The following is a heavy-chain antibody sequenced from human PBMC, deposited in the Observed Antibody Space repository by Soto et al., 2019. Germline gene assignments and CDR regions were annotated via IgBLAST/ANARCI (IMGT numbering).Heavy chain of an antibody. V-gene: IGHV3-7*03. CDR2: IKQDGSAI. CDR1: GFTFSSHW. J-gene: IGHJ3*02. Sequence: GGSLRLSCAGSGFTFSSHWMSWVRQAPGKGLEWVANIKQDGSAISYVDSVQGRFTITRDNAKNSLYLQMNSLRAEDTAVYYCARGVLRYFDWLDAFDIWGQGAMVTVSS. D-gene: IGHD3-9*01. CDR3: ARGVLRYFDWLDAFDI.